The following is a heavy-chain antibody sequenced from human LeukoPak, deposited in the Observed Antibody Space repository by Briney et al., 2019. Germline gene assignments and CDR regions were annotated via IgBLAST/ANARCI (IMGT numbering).Heavy chain of an antibody. Sequence: GGSLRLSCAASGFTFSSYSMNWVRQAPGKGLEWISYISSSSIYYADSVKGRFTVSRDNAKNSLYLRMNSLRDEDTAVYYCARAGQGGSGSYYGRYYYDYWGQGTLVTVSS. J-gene: IGHJ4*02. CDR3: ARAGQGGSGSYYGRYYYDY. CDR2: ISSSSI. CDR1: GFTFSSYS. V-gene: IGHV3-48*02. D-gene: IGHD1-26*01.